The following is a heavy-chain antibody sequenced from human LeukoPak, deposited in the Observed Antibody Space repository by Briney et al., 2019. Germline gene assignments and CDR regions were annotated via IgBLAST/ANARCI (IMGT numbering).Heavy chain of an antibody. CDR3: ARGNWYLDY. CDR1: GGSISSYY. D-gene: IGHD1-1*01. CDR2: IYYSGSI. Sequence: SETLSLICTVSGGSISSYYWSWMRQPPGKGLEWIGYIYYSGSINYNPSLKSRVTISVDTSKNQFSLKVSSVTAADTAVYYCARGNWYLDYGGQGTLVTVSS. V-gene: IGHV4-59*01. J-gene: IGHJ4*02.